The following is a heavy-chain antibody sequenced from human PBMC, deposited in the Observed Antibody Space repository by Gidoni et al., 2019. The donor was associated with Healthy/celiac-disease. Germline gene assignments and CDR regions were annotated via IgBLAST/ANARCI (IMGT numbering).Heavy chain of an antibody. CDR2: ISISGSTI. J-gene: IGHJ4*02. CDR3: AREVGLGPLDY. D-gene: IGHD6-19*01. CDR1: GFTFSSYE. Sequence: EVQLVASGGGLVQPGGSLSISCAASGFTFSSYEMNWVRQAPGKGLEWVSYISISGSTIYYADSVKGRFTISRDNAKNSLYLQMNSLRAEDTAVYYCAREVGLGPLDYWGQGTLVTVSS. V-gene: IGHV3-48*03.